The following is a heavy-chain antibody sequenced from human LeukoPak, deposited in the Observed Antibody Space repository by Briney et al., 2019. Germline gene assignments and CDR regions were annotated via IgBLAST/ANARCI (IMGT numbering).Heavy chain of an antibody. D-gene: IGHD3-16*01. CDR3: ARVGVVFDY. CDR2: INHSGST. V-gene: IGHV4-34*01. J-gene: IGHJ4*02. Sequence: KPSETLSLTCAVYGGSFSGYYWSWIRQPPGKGLEWIGEINHSGSTNYNPSLKSRVSISVDSSKNQFSLKVSSVTAADTAVYYCARVGVVFDYWGQGTLVTVSS. CDR1: GGSFSGYY.